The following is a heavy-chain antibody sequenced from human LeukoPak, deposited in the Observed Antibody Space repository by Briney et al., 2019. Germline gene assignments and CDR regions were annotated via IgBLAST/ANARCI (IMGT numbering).Heavy chain of an antibody. V-gene: IGHV3-30*19. Sequence: GRSLRLSCAASGFSFSTYAMHWVRQAPGKGLEWVAVISYDGSNKYYADSVKGRFTISRDNSKNTLYLQMNSLRAEDTAVYYCARDHPYYDILTGYYIGYFDYWGQGTLVTVSS. CDR3: ARDHPYYDILTGYYIGYFDY. J-gene: IGHJ4*02. D-gene: IGHD3-9*01. CDR2: ISYDGSNK. CDR1: GFSFSTYA.